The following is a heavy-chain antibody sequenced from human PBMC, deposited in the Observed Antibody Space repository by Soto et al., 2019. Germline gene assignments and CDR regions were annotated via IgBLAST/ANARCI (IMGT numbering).Heavy chain of an antibody. CDR2: IYYSGST. V-gene: IGHV4-59*08. Sequence: QVQLQESGPGLVKPSETLSLTCTVSGGSIRSYYWSWIRQPPGKGLEHIGYIYYSGSTNYNPALKSRVTISVDTSKNQFSLNLNSVTAADTAVYYCARLGCSGGSCPFDPWGQGTLVTVSS. D-gene: IGHD2-15*01. J-gene: IGHJ5*02. CDR3: ARLGCSGGSCPFDP. CDR1: GGSIRSYY.